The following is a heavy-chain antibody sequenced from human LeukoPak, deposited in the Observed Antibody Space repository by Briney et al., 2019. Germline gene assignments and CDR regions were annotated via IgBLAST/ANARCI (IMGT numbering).Heavy chain of an antibody. J-gene: IGHJ4*02. Sequence: SETLSLTCTVSGGSISSYYWSWIRQSPGKGLEWIGYIYYSGSTSYNPSLKSGVTISVDSIKNQFSLRLTSVTAADTAVYYCARGRVRDGFFAYYDSWGQGTLVTVSS. CDR2: IYYSGST. D-gene: IGHD5-24*01. CDR3: ARGRVRDGFFAYYDS. V-gene: IGHV4-59*01. CDR1: GGSISSYY.